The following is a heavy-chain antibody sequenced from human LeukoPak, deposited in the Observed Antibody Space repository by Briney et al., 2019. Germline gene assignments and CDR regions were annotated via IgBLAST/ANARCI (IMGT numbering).Heavy chain of an antibody. CDR1: GFTFRNSA. Sequence: GGSLRLSCAASGFTFRNSAMTWVRQAPGKGLQFVSTISGSGGSTHYADPAKGRFSISRDSSKNTLFLQMNSLRAEDTAVYYCTKDGEEWGQGTLATVSS. J-gene: IGHJ4*02. V-gene: IGHV3-23*01. CDR2: ISGSGGST. CDR3: TKDGEE.